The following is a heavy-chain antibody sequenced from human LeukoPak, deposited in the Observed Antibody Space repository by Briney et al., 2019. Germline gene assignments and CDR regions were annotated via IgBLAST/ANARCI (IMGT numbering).Heavy chain of an antibody. CDR2: SDPHQT. V-gene: IGHV1-24*01. CDR1: GYTLINLY. Sequence: GASVKVSCKVSGYTLINLYMHWVRQAPGKGLEWMGSSDPHQTNYARNFQGRLTMTEDTSADTAYMELSSLRSEDTAVYYCASILYGYGLDVWGKGTTVTVSS. D-gene: IGHD2/OR15-2a*01. J-gene: IGHJ6*04. CDR3: ASILYGYGLDV.